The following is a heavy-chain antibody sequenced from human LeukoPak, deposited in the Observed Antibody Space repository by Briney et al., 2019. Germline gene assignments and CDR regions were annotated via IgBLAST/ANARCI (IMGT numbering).Heavy chain of an antibody. CDR2: ICYSGST. J-gene: IGHJ4*02. CDR1: GGSISSSSYY. CDR3: ARHRLSSVDTAIDY. Sequence: SETLSLTCTVTGGSISSSSYYWGWIRQPPGKGLEWIGSICYSGSTYYNPSLKSRVTISVDTSKNLFSLELSSVTAADTAVYYCARHRLSSVDTAIDYWGQGTLVTVSS. V-gene: IGHV4-39*01. D-gene: IGHD5-18*01.